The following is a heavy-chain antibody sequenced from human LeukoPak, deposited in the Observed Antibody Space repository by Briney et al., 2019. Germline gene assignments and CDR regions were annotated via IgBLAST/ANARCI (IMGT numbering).Heavy chain of an antibody. Sequence: GGSLRLSCAASGFTFSNFVIHWVRQAPDKELEWVAGISQDVNNKYYVDSVKGRFTISRDNSKNTLYLQMNTLRPEDTAVYYCAREFDAFDIWGHETLVTVSS. J-gene: IGHJ3*02. CDR1: GFTFSNFV. CDR2: ISQDVNNK. CDR3: AREFDAFDI. V-gene: IGHV3-30*03.